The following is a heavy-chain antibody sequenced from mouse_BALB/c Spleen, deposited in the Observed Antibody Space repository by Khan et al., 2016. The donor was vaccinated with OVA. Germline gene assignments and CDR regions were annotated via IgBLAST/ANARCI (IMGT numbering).Heavy chain of an antibody. J-gene: IGHJ3*01. CDR2: ISPGSGDT. CDR1: GYTFTDYY. Sequence: QVQLQQSGAELARPGASVKLSCKASGYTFTDYYINWVKQRNGQGLEWIGEISPGSGDTYYNERFKGKATLTADKSSSKAYMQLSSLTSEASAVYFCARRNYFGYTVAYWGQGTLVTVAS. V-gene: IGHV1-77*01. CDR3: ARRNYFGYTVAY. D-gene: IGHD1-2*01.